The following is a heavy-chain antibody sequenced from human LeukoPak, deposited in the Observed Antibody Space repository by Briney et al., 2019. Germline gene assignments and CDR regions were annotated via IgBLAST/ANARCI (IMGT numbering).Heavy chain of an antibody. CDR1: GYTFTSYD. D-gene: IGHD6-6*01. CDR3: ARDGGIRSSSWFDP. Sequence: ASVKVSCKASGYTFTSYDINWVRQATGQGLEWMGWMNPNSGNTGYAQKFQGRVTMARNTSISTAYMELSSLRSDDTAVYYCARDGGIRSSSWFDPWGQGTLVTVSS. V-gene: IGHV1-8*01. CDR2: MNPNSGNT. J-gene: IGHJ5*02.